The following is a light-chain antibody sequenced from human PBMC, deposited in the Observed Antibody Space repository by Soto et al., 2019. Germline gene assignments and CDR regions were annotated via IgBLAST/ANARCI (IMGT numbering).Light chain of an antibody. Sequence: EIVSTQSPGTLSLSPGERATLSCRASQSVSSYLAWYQQKPGQAPRLLIFGASIRVTGIPDRFIGSGSGTDFTLTISRLEPEDFAVYYCQHYVTSLTTFGQGTKVDIK. V-gene: IGKV3-20*01. CDR1: QSVSSY. CDR3: QHYVTSLTT. CDR2: GAS. J-gene: IGKJ1*01.